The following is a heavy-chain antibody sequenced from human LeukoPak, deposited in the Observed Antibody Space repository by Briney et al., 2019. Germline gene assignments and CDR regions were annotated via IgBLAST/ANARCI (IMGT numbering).Heavy chain of an antibody. CDR2: IYYGGST. CDR3: ARAPSRRGYFDY. CDR1: GGSISSYY. V-gene: IGHV4-59*01. J-gene: IGHJ4*02. Sequence: PSETLSLTCTVSGGSISSYYWSWIRQPPGKGLEWIGYIYYGGSTNYNPSLKSRVTISVDTSKNQFSLKLSSVTAADTAVYYCARAPSRRGYFDYWGQGTLVTVSS. D-gene: IGHD3-10*01.